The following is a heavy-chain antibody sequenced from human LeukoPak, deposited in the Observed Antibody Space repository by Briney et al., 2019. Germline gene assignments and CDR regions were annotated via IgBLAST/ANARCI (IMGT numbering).Heavy chain of an antibody. Sequence: SETLSLTCTVSGDSISSYHWSWIRQPPGKGLEWIGYIYYSGSTNYNPSLRSRVTISVDTSKNQFSLKVSSVTAADTAVYYCARHQRDYSNSYYYYGMDVWGQGTTVAVSS. CDR2: IYYSGST. CDR1: GDSISSYH. CDR3: ARHQRDYSNSYYYYGMDV. V-gene: IGHV4-59*08. D-gene: IGHD4-11*01. J-gene: IGHJ6*02.